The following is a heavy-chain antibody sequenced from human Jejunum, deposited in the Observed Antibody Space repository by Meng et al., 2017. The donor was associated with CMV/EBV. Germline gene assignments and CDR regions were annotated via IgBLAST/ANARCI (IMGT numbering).Heavy chain of an antibody. J-gene: IGHJ4*02. CDR1: GFTFRTYP. CDR2: ITDSGGST. Sequence: SGFTFRTYPIAWVRQAPGKGLEWVSGITDSGGSTNYADSVKGRFTISRDNSKNTLYLQMNSLRAEDTAVYYCAKGRAGSTSCFDYWGQGTLVTVSS. CDR3: AKGRAGSTSCFDY. V-gene: IGHV3-23*01. D-gene: IGHD2-2*01.